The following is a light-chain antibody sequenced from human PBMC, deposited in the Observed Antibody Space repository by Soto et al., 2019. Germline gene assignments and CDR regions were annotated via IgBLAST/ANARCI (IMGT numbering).Light chain of an antibody. V-gene: IGKV1-5*01. J-gene: IGKJ2*01. Sequence: DIQMTQSPSTVSASVGDRVTITCRASQSISSWLAWYQQKPGQAPKLLIYDASSLQSGVPSRFSGSGSGTEFTLTISSLQPNDFATYYCQQYNGFSYTFGPGTKLEI. CDR1: QSISSW. CDR2: DAS. CDR3: QQYNGFSYT.